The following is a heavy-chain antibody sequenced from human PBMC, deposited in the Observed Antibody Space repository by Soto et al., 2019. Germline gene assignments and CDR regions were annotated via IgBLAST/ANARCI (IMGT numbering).Heavy chain of an antibody. CDR1: GGTFSSYA. J-gene: IGHJ6*02. V-gene: IGHV1-69*13. CDR2: IIPIFGTA. Sequence: RASVKVSCKASGGTFSSYAISWVRQAPGQGLEWMGGIIPIFGTANYAQKFQGRVTITADESTSTAYMELSSLRSEDTAVYYCGAGFGERYYYYYGMDVWGQGTTVPVSS. D-gene: IGHD3-10*01. CDR3: GAGFGERYYYYYGMDV.